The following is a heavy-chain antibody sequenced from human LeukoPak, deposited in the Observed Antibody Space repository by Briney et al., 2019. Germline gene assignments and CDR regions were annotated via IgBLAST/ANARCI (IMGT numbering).Heavy chain of an antibody. J-gene: IGHJ4*02. V-gene: IGHV3-21*01. CDR1: GFTFSSSN. D-gene: IGHD3-10*01. CDR3: ARDIGSHASGFDY. CDR2: ISSANTYI. Sequence: GGPLRLSCAASGFTFSSSNMNWVRQAPGKGLEWVSSISSANTYIYYADSLEGRFTISRDNAENSLYLQMNSLRAEDTAVYYCARDIGSHASGFDYWGQGTLVTVSS.